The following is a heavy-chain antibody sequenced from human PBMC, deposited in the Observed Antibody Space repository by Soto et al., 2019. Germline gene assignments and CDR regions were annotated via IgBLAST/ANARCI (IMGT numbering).Heavy chain of an antibody. CDR2: SYYSGSP. CDR1: GGSISSYY. Sequence: LTCTVSGGSISSYYWSWIRQSPGKGLEWIGYSYYSGSPNYNPSLKSRVTISVDTSQNQFSLKLSSVTAADTAVYFCSRGHSSGCQNFDYWGQGTLVTVSS. D-gene: IGHD6-19*01. V-gene: IGHV4-59*01. J-gene: IGHJ4*02. CDR3: SRGHSSGCQNFDY.